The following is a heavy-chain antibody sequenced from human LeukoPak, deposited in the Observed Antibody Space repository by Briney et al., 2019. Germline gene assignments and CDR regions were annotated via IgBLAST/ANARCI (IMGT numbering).Heavy chain of an antibody. CDR1: GYTLTNYG. D-gene: IGHD2-15*01. Sequence: ASVKVSCKASGYTLTNYGLHWVRQAPGQGPEWMGWINPHNGNTNNAQKFQARVTMTTDTSTNTAYMQVRSLRSDDTAVYYCARAPTRHLLGRDAFDLWGQGTMVTVSS. CDR2: INPHNGNT. V-gene: IGHV1-18*01. J-gene: IGHJ3*01. CDR3: ARAPTRHLLGRDAFDL.